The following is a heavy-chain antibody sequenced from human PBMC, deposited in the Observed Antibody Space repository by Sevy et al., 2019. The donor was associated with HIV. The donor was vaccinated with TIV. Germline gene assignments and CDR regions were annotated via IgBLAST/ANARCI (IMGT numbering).Heavy chain of an antibody. J-gene: IGHJ4*02. V-gene: IGHV3-21*04. D-gene: IGHD2-8*01. CDR2: LSFGCGKI. CDR3: AREGCTRPHDY. Sequence: WGSLRLSCAASGFAFYDYSMNWIRQAPGKGLEWVATLSFGCGKINYADSVKGRFTISRDNSKNSFYLQMDNLRVEDTALYYCAREGCTRPHDYWGQGTRVTVSS. CDR1: GFAFYDYS.